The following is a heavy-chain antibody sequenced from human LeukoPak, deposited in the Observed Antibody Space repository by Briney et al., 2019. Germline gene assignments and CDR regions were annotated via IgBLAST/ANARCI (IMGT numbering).Heavy chain of an antibody. CDR1: GYTVTGYY. J-gene: IGHJ4*02. V-gene: IGHV1-2*02. CDR2: INPNSGGT. CDR3: ARGGVLVLLFPVY. D-gene: IGHD6-13*01. Sequence: ASVKVSCKPSGYTVTGYYMHWVPQAPGQGRECRGWINPNSGGTNYAQKLQGRVTMTRETSISTAYMELSRLRSDDTAVYYCARGGVLVLLFPVYWGQGTLVTVST.